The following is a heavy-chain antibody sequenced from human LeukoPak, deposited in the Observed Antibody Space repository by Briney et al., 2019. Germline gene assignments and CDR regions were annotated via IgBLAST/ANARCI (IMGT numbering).Heavy chain of an antibody. CDR1: GFTFTNYW. V-gene: IGHV3-7*01. Sequence: GGSLRLSCAASGFTFTNYWMSWVRQAPGKGLELVTNIKQDRSEKYYVDSVKGRFTISRDNAKNSLYLQMNSLRAEDTAVYYCARLREIPVFGVVTKSTPYFDYWGQGTLVTVSS. D-gene: IGHD3-3*01. CDR2: IKQDRSEK. CDR3: ARLREIPVFGVVTKSTPYFDY. J-gene: IGHJ4*02.